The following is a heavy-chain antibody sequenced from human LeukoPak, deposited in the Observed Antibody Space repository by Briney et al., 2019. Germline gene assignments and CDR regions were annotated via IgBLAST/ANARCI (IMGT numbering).Heavy chain of an antibody. V-gene: IGHV3-21*01. CDR2: ISSSSSYI. CDR1: GFTLSSYS. CDR3: ARSYYDSSGYWCY. J-gene: IGHJ4*02. D-gene: IGHD3-22*01. Sequence: PGGSLRLSCAASGFTLSSYSMNWVRQAPGKGLEWVSSISSSSSYIYYADSVKGRFTISRDNAKNSLYLQMNSLRAEDTAVYYCARSYYDSSGYWCYWGQGTLVTVSS.